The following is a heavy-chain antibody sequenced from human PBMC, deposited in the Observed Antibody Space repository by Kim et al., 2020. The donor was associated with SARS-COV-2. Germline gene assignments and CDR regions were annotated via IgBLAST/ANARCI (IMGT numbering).Heavy chain of an antibody. D-gene: IGHD4-17*01. V-gene: IGHV4-31*03. CDR2: IYYSGST. CDR1: GGSISSGGYY. CDR3: ARSTVADPAVPHRDFDY. J-gene: IGHJ4*02. Sequence: SETLSLTCTVSGGSISSGGYYWSWIRQHPGKGLEWIGYIYYSGSTYYNPSLKSRVTISVDTSKNQFSLKLSSVTAADTAVYYCARSTVADPAVPHRDFDYWGQGTLVTVSS.